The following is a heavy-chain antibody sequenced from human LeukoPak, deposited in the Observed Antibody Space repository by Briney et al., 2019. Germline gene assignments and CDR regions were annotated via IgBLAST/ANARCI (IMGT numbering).Heavy chain of an antibody. Sequence: GGSLRLSCAASGFTFTSYAMSWVRQAPGKGLEWVSAISGSGGSTYYSDSVKGRFTISRDNSKNTLYLQMHSMRAEDTAVYYCAKCRGSYYALDYWGQGTLVTVSS. J-gene: IGHJ4*02. V-gene: IGHV3-23*01. CDR3: AKCRGSYYALDY. CDR1: GFTFTSYA. CDR2: ISGSGGST. D-gene: IGHD1-26*01.